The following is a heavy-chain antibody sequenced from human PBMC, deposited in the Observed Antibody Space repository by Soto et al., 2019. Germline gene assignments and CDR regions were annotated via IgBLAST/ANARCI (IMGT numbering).Heavy chain of an antibody. J-gene: IGHJ5*02. Sequence: SASLSLTCSVSGVSISSFTYYWGWIRQPPGKGLEWIGTVYYNENTYYNPSLKSRVTITVDTAKNQFSLNLRSVTAADTAMYFCARRERYYGSPGWFDPWGPGTLVTVSS. D-gene: IGHD3-10*01. V-gene: IGHV4-39*01. CDR3: ARRERYYGSPGWFDP. CDR2: VYYNENT. CDR1: GVSISSFTYY.